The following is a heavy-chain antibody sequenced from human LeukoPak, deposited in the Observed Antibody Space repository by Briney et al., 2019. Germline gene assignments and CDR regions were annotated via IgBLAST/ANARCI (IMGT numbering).Heavy chain of an antibody. CDR2: IYTSGST. Sequence: PSETLSLTCTVSAGSISSYYWSWIRQPAGQGLEWIGRIYTSGSTNYNPSLKSRVTMSVDTSMNQFSLKLSSVTAADTAVYYCASTYYDFWSGSQGDFDYWGQGTLVTVSS. CDR1: AGSISSYY. V-gene: IGHV4-4*07. D-gene: IGHD3-3*01. CDR3: ASTYYDFWSGSQGDFDY. J-gene: IGHJ4*02.